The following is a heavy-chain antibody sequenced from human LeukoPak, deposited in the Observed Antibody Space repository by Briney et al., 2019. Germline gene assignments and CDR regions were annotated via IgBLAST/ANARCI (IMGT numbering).Heavy chain of an antibody. CDR3: ARDGSKGRSSSWYEGFDP. V-gene: IGHV6-1*01. J-gene: IGHJ5*02. Sequence: SQTLSLTCAISGDSVSSYSAAWNWIRQSPSRGLEWLGRTYYRSKWYYDYAVSLKSRIIINPDTSKNQFSLQLNSTTPEDTAVYYCARDGSKGRSSSWYEGFDPWGQGTLVTVSS. CDR2: TYYRSKWYY. D-gene: IGHD6-13*01. CDR1: GDSVSSYSAA.